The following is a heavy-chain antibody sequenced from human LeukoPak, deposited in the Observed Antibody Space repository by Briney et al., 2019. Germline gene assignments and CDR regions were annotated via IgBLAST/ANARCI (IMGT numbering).Heavy chain of an antibody. CDR3: ARVRIEAAGRGLDY. D-gene: IGHD6-13*01. CDR2: VSPYSGDT. CDR1: GYTFAGHY. Sequence: GASVTVSCKASGYTFAGHYMHWVRQAPGQGLEWMGWVSPYSGDTNYAQNFEGRVTMTRDTSISTVYMELSRLTSDDTAVYFYARVRIEAAGRGLDYWGQGTPVTVSS. V-gene: IGHV1-2*02. J-gene: IGHJ4*02.